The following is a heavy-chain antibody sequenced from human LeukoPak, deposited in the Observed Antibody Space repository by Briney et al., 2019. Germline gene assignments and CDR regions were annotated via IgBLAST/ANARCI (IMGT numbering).Heavy chain of an antibody. Sequence: SETLSLTCTVSGYSISSGYCWAWVRQPPGKGLEWIGSIYPTGRAFPNPSLKGRVTMSIDTSKNQFSLMLSSVAAADTAVYYCARGGATGAYYDYWGQGTLGIVSS. J-gene: IGHJ4*02. CDR1: GYSISSGYC. CDR2: IYPTGRA. CDR3: ARGGATGAYYDY. V-gene: IGHV4-38-2*02. D-gene: IGHD3-16*01.